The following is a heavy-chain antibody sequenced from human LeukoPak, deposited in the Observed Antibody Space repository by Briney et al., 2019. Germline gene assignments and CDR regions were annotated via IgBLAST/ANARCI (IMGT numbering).Heavy chain of an antibody. Sequence: SQTLSLTCTVSGDSLTSGSRYWSWIRQPAGKGLEWIGHFYSSTRTTYNPSLERRVTISGDTAKTQFSLKLDSMTAADTAVYFCARCMSELDYGDYAYYYHMDVWGKGTTVTVSS. CDR3: ARCMSELDYGDYAYYYHMDV. V-gene: IGHV4-61*09. D-gene: IGHD4-17*01. J-gene: IGHJ6*04. CDR1: GDSLTSGSRY. CDR2: FYSSTRT.